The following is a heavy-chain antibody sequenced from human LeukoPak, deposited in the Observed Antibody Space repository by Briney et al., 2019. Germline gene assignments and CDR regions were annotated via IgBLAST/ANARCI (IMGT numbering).Heavy chain of an antibody. V-gene: IGHV3-20*01. CDR3: ARARYCSSTSCYVGAFDI. J-gene: IGHJ3*02. Sequence: GGSLRLSCAASGFTFSSYGMHWVRQAPGKGLEGVSGINWNGGSTGYADSVKGRFTISRDNAKNSLYLQMNSLRAEDTALYHCARARYCSSTSCYVGAFDIWGQGTMVTVSS. CDR2: INWNGGST. D-gene: IGHD2-2*01. CDR1: GFTFSSYG.